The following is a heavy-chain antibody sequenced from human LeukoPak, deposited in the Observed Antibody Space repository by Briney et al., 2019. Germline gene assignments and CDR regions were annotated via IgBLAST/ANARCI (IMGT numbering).Heavy chain of an antibody. CDR1: GYTFTGYY. CDR3: ARVPYGSGSYYVY. V-gene: IGHV1-2*02. Sequence: GASVKVSCKASGYTFTGYYMHWVRQAPGQGLEWMGWINPNSGGTNYAQKFQGRVTMTRDTSISTAYMELSRLRSDDTAVYYCARVPYGSGSYYVYWGQGTLVTVSS. D-gene: IGHD3-10*01. J-gene: IGHJ4*02. CDR2: INPNSGGT.